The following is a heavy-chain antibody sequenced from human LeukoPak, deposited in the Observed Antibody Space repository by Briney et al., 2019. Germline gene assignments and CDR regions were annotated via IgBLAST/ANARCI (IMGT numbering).Heavy chain of an antibody. D-gene: IGHD3-22*01. CDR2: IYYSGST. CDR1: GVSISSYY. CDR3: ARDPMTDAFDI. Sequence: SETLSLTCTVSGVSISSYYWSWIRQPPGKGLEWIGYIYYSGSTNYNPSLKSRVTISVDTSKNQFSPKLSSVTAADTAVYYCARDPMTDAFDIWGQGTMVTVSS. V-gene: IGHV4-59*01. J-gene: IGHJ3*02.